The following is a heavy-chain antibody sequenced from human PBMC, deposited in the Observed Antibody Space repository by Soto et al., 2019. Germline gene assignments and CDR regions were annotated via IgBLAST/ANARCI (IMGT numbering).Heavy chain of an antibody. J-gene: IGHJ4*02. CDR2: TSGSGGST. V-gene: IGHV3-23*01. D-gene: IGHD1-26*01. CDR1: GITFSSYG. CDR3: AKGLYSGSYFDY. Sequence: GGALGLSCPASGITFSSYGLTWGRQPPGKGLEWVSATSGSGGSTYYEDSVKGQFTISRDNSKNTLYLQMNSLRAEDTAVYYCAKGLYSGSYFDYWGQGTLVTVSS.